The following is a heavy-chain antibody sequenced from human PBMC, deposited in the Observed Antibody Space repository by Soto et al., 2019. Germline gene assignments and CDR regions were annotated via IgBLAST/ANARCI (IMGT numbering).Heavy chain of an antibody. Sequence: EVQLVESGGGLVQPGRSLRLSCAASGFTFDDYAMHWVRQAAGKGLECVSGISWNSGSIGYADSVKGRFTISRDNAKNSLYLQMNSLSAEDTALYYCAKDKYSSSWYDQLLGYWGQGTLVTVSS. CDR3: AKDKYSSSWYDQLLGY. V-gene: IGHV3-9*01. CDR1: GFTFDDYA. CDR2: ISWNSGSI. D-gene: IGHD6-13*01. J-gene: IGHJ4*02.